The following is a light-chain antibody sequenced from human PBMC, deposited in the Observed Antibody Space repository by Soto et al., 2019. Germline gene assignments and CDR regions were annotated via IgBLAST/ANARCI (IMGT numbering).Light chain of an antibody. CDR2: GAS. CDR1: QSVPTNN. Sequence: IVFTQSPGILFSFPGERATLSCRPSQSVPTNNLAGYQQRPGQAPRLLIYGASLRATGIPDRLSGSGSGTDFTLTISRLESEDVAVYYCQQYDGSVWTLGQGAKVNIK. J-gene: IGKJ1*01. V-gene: IGKV3-20*01. CDR3: QQYDGSVWT.